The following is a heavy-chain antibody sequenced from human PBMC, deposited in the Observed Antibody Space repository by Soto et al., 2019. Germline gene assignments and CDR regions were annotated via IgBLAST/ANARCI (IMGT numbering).Heavy chain of an antibody. CDR1: GFSLSTNGVG. Sequence: QITLKESGPTLVKPTQTLTLICTFSGFSLSTNGVGVGWIRQPPGKALEWLALIYRNDDKNYSPSLKSRLTNTQHTSKNQVILTMTNLDPVDTATYYCAREGAIVPRIFDPWGQGTVVTVSS. J-gene: IGHJ5*02. CDR3: AREGAIVPRIFDP. CDR2: IYRNDDK. V-gene: IGHV2-5*01. D-gene: IGHD1-26*01.